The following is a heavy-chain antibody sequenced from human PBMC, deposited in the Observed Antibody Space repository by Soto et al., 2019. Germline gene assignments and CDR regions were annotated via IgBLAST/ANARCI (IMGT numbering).Heavy chain of an antibody. Sequence: SETLSLTCAVYGGSFSGYYWTWNRQPPGTGLEWIGEINHSGSTNYNPSLKSRVTISVDTSKNQFSLKLSSVTAADTAVYYCASNSYGYIFYDYWGQGTLVTVSS. J-gene: IGHJ4*02. V-gene: IGHV4-34*01. D-gene: IGHD5-18*01. CDR3: ASNSYGYIFYDY. CDR1: GGSFSGYY. CDR2: INHSGST.